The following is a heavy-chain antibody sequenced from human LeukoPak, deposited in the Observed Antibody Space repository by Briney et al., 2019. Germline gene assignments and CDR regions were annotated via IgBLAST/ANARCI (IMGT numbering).Heavy chain of an antibody. CDR3: ARGRYSSSWSTFDY. D-gene: IGHD6-13*01. V-gene: IGHV4-34*01. Sequence: SETLSLTCAVYGDSFRGYYWSRLRQPPGKGLEWIGEINHSRSTSYNPSLKSRVTISVDTSKNQFSLKLSSVSAADTAVYYCARGRYSSSWSTFDYWGQGTLVTVSS. CDR1: GDSFRGYY. J-gene: IGHJ4*02. CDR2: INHSRST.